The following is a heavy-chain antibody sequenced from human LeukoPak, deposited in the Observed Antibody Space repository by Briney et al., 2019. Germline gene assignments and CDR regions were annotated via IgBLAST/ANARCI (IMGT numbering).Heavy chain of an antibody. CDR1: GGSISSYY. CDR2: IYYSGST. D-gene: IGHD3-22*01. CDR3: ARSSEGRYYYDSSGFSYYYYYMDV. V-gene: IGHV4-59*01. Sequence: PSETLSLTCTVSGGSISSYYWSWIRQPPGKGLEWIGYIYYSGSTYYNPSLRSRVTISVDTSKNQFSLKLGSVTAADTAVYYCARSSEGRYYYDSSGFSYYYYYMDVWGKGTTVTISS. J-gene: IGHJ6*03.